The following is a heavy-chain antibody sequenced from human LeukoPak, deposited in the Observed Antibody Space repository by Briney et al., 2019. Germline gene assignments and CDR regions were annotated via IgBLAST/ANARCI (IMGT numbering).Heavy chain of an antibody. CDR2: INPNSGGT. CDR1: GYTFTGYY. J-gene: IGHJ4*02. D-gene: IGHD2-2*01. V-gene: IGHV1-2*02. CDR3: ATDLDCSSTSCFDY. Sequence: GASVKVSCKASGYTFTGYYMHWVRQAPGQGLEWMGWINPNSGGTNYAQKFQGRVTMTRDTSISTAYMELSRLRSDDTAVYYCATDLDCSSTSCFDYWGQGTLVTVSS.